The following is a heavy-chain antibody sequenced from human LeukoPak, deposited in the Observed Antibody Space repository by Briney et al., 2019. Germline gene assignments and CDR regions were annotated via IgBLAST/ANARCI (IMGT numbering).Heavy chain of an antibody. V-gene: IGHV3-23*01. D-gene: IGHD3-22*01. CDR1: GFTFSSYA. J-gene: IGHJ4*02. Sequence: GGSLRLSCAASGFTFSSYAMSWVRQAPGKGLEWVSAISGSGGSTYYADSVKGRFTISRDNSKNTVFLQMNSLRAEDTAVYYCARGGLHYYDSSGFDYWGQGTLVTVSS. CDR3: ARGGLHYYDSSGFDY. CDR2: ISGSGGST.